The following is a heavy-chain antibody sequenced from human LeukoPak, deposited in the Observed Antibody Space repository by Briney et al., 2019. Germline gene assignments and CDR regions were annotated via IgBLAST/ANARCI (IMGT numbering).Heavy chain of an antibody. Sequence: SETLSLTCAVYGGSFSGYYWSWIRQPPGKGLEWIGEINHSGSTNYNPSLNSRVTISVDTSKNQFSLKLSSVTAADTAVYYCAGLRTVVVVAVPSTGVDPWGQGTLVTVSS. CDR3: AGLRTVVVVAVPSTGVDP. D-gene: IGHD2-15*01. CDR2: INHSGST. J-gene: IGHJ5*02. CDR1: GGSFSGYY. V-gene: IGHV4-34*01.